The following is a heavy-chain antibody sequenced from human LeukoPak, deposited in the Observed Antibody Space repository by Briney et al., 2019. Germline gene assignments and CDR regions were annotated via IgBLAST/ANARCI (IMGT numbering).Heavy chain of an antibody. Sequence: GGSLRLSCAASGFTFSNCAMSWVRQAPGKGLEWVSTITGSASSTYDADSVKGRFTISRDNFKNTLYLQMNSLRAEDTAVYYCAKEGSTSYWGQGTLVTVSS. D-gene: IGHD2-15*01. V-gene: IGHV3-23*01. CDR1: GFTFSNCA. CDR3: AKEGSTSY. J-gene: IGHJ4*02. CDR2: ITGSASST.